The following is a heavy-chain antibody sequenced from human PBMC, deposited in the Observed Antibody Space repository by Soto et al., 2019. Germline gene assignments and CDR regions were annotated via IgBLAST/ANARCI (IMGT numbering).Heavy chain of an antibody. J-gene: IGHJ4*02. CDR3: ARGGHYDSSGYYYVNFDY. CDR2: TYYRSKWYN. V-gene: IGHV6-1*01. D-gene: IGHD3-22*01. Sequence: TLSLTCAISGDSVSTNNAAWNWIRQSPSRGLEWLGRTYYRSKWYNDYALSVKSRITINPDTSKNQFSLQLNSVTPEDTAVYYCARGGHYDSSGYYYVNFDYWGQGTLVTVSS. CDR1: GDSVSTNNAA.